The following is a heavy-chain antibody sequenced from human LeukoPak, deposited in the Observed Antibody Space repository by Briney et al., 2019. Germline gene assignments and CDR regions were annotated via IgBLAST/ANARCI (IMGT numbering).Heavy chain of an antibody. V-gene: IGHV1-18*01. J-gene: IGHJ4*02. CDR1: GYTFTSYV. CDR3: ARDPPKVGATWPLSDY. Sequence: ASVKVSCKASGYTFTSYVISWVRQAPGQGLEWMGWISAYNGNTNGAQKLQGRVTMTTDTSTSTAYMELRSLRSDDTAVYYCARDPPKVGATWPLSDYWGQGTLVTVSS. D-gene: IGHD1-26*01. CDR2: ISAYNGNT.